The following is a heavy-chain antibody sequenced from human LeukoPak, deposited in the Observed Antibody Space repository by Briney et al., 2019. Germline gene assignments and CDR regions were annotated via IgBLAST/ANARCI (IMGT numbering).Heavy chain of an antibody. CDR3: ARLMIPSRYYYYYYMDV. V-gene: IGHV4-39*01. J-gene: IGHJ6*03. CDR1: GGSISSSSYY. Sequence: SETLSLTYTVSGGSISSSSYYWGWSRQPPGKGLEWSGSIYYSGSTYYNPSLKSRVTISVDTSKNQFSLKLSSVTAADTAVYYCARLMIPSRYYYYYYMDVWGKGTTVTVSS. CDR2: IYYSGST. D-gene: IGHD3-22*01.